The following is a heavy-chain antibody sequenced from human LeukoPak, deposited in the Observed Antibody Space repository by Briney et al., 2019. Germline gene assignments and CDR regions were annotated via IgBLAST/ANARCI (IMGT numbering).Heavy chain of an antibody. J-gene: IGHJ3*01. V-gene: IGHV3-7*01. D-gene: IGHD2/OR15-2a*01. CDR3: ARAGYYGDDAFDL. CDR1: GFIIGSYW. CDR2: IREDGSEK. Sequence: GGSLRLSCVAAGFIIGSYWMSWVRQAPGKWLECVANIREDGSEKYYVDSVKGRLTISRDNAKNSLYLQMNNLTDADTAIYSCARAGYYGDDAFDLWGQGTRVTVSS.